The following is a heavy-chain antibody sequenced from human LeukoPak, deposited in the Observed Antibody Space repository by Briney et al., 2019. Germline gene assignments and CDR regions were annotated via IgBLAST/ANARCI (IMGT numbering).Heavy chain of an antibody. CDR2: INPNSGGT. D-gene: IGHD2-8*01. CDR1: GYTFTGYY. V-gene: IGHV1-2*04. CDR3: ARALRDRYCTNGVCYTPEAKYYYYGMDV. J-gene: IGHJ6*02. Sequence: GASVKVSCKASGYTFTGYYMHWVRQAPGQGLEWMGWINPNSGGTNYAQKFQGWVTMTRDTSISTAYMELSRLRSEDTAVYYCARALRDRYCTNGVCYTPEAKYYYYGMDVWGQGTTVIVSS.